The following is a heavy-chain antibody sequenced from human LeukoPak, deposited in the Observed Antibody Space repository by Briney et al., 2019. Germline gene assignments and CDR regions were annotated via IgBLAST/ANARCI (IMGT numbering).Heavy chain of an antibody. CDR1: GFTFSGSP. D-gene: IGHD2-15*01. V-gene: IGHV3-73*01. J-gene: IGHJ6*02. Sequence: GSLKLPCGAAGFTFSGSPIHRGRQASGEGLEGVGRIRSRPNNKTTAYAASVKGRFTISRDDSKNTAYLQMNSRKTEDTAVYYCSGIVVVDGGMDVWGQGTTVTVSS. CDR3: SGIVVVDGGMDV. CDR2: IRSRPNNKTT.